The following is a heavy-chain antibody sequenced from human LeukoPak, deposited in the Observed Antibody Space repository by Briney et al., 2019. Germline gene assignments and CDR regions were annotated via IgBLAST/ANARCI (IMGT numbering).Heavy chain of an antibody. CDR2: INHSGST. CDR1: GGSFSGYY. CDR3: ASGYSSGWYGY. Sequence: KPSETLSLTCAVYGGSFSGYYWSWIRQPPGKGLEWIGEINHSGSTNYNPSLKSRVTISVDTSKNQFSLKLSSVTAADTAVYYCASGYSSGWYGYWGQRTLVTVSS. V-gene: IGHV4-34*01. J-gene: IGHJ4*02. D-gene: IGHD6-19*01.